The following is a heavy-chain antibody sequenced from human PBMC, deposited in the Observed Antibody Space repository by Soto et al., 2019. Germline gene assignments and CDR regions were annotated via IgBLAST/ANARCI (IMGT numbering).Heavy chain of an antibody. V-gene: IGHV1-69*06. Sequence: GASVKVSCKASGGTFSSYAISWVRQAPGQGLEWMGGIIPIFGTANYAQKFQGRVTITADKSTSTAYMELSSLRSEDTAVYYCASPRGDFWSGYLDYWGQGTLVTVSS. J-gene: IGHJ4*02. CDR1: GGTFSSYA. D-gene: IGHD3-3*01. CDR2: IIPIFGTA. CDR3: ASPRGDFWSGYLDY.